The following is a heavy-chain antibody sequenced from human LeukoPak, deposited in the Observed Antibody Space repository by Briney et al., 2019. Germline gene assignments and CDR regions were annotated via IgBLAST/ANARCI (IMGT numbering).Heavy chain of an antibody. CDR1: GYTFTSYG. Sequence: ASVKVSCKASGYTFTSYGISWVRQAPGQGLEWMGWISAYNGNTNYAQKLQGRVTMTTDTSTSTAYMELRSLRSDDTAVYYCARLLSQQLLTDYWGQGILVTVSS. J-gene: IGHJ4*02. D-gene: IGHD6-13*01. CDR2: ISAYNGNT. CDR3: ARLLSQQLLTDY. V-gene: IGHV1-18*01.